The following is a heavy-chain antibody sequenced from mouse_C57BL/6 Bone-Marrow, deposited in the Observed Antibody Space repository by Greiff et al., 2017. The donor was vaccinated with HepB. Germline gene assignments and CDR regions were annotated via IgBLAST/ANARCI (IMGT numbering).Heavy chain of an antibody. Sequence: EVKVVESGGDLVKPGGSLKLSCAASGFTFSSYGMSWVRQTPDKRLEWVATISSGGSYTYYPDSVKGRFTISRDNAKNTLYLQMSSLKYEDTAMYYCARGAGGDYWGQGTTLTVSS. CDR2: ISSGGSYT. V-gene: IGHV5-6*01. J-gene: IGHJ2*01. CDR3: ARGAGGDY. CDR1: GFTFSSYG.